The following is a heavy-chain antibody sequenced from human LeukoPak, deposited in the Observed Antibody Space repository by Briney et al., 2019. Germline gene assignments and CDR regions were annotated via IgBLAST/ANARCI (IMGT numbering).Heavy chain of an antibody. CDR1: GFSFRSYG. D-gene: IGHD6-13*01. J-gene: IGHJ4*02. CDR3: AKSRRAAAGLHY. V-gene: IGHV3-30*02. CDR2: IRYDGSNK. Sequence: GGSLRLSCAASGFSFRSYGMHWVRQAPGKGLEWVAFIRYDGSNKYYADSVKGRFTNSRDNSKNTLYLQMNSLRAEDTAVYYCAKSRRAAAGLHYWGQGTLVTVSS.